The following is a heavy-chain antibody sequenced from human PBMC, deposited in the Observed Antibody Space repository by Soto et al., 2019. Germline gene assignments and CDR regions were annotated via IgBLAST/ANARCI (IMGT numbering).Heavy chain of an antibody. Sequence: EVQLVESGGGLVQPGGSLKLSCAASGFTFSGSAMHWVRQASGKGLVRVGRIRSKANSYATAYAASVKGSFTISRDDSKNTSYLQMSSLRTEDAAVYYCTCTFARVPNLGQGTLVTVSS. V-gene: IGHV3-73*01. CDR3: TCTFARVPN. D-gene: IGHD2-8*01. CDR1: GFTFSGSA. CDR2: IRSKANSYAT. J-gene: IGHJ4*02.